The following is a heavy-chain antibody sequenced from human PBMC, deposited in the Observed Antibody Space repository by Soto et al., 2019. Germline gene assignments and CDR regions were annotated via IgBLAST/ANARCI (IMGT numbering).Heavy chain of an antibody. CDR3: ARPPYPGCINAVCCPLDY. Sequence: QVQLVQSGAEVKKPGASVKISCKASGYTFTSYYMHWVRQAPGQGLEWMGIINPSGGGTNYAQKLQGRVAMTRDTSTSTVYMELNSLRSEDTAVYYCARPPYPGCINAVCCPLDYWGQGTLVTVSS. D-gene: IGHD2-8*01. CDR2: INPSGGGT. CDR1: GYTFTSYY. J-gene: IGHJ4*02. V-gene: IGHV1-46*01.